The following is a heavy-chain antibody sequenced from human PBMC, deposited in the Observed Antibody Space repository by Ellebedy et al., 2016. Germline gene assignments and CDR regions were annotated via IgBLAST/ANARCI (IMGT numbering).Heavy chain of an antibody. CDR3: ARDDGGMVRGVTSYGMDV. D-gene: IGHD3-10*01. V-gene: IGHV4-38-2*02. J-gene: IGHJ6*02. CDR2: IYHSGST. CDR1: GYSISSGYY. Sequence: SETLSLTXTVSGYSISSGYYWGWIRQPPGKGLEWIGSIYHSGSTYYNPSLKSRVTISVDTSKNQFSLKLSSVTAADTAVYYCARDDGGMVRGVTSYGMDVWGQGTTVTVSS.